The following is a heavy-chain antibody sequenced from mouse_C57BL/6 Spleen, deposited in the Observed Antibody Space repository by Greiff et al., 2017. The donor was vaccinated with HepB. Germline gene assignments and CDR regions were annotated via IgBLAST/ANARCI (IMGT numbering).Heavy chain of an antibody. V-gene: IGHV1-64*01. CDR2: IHPNSGST. D-gene: IGHD1-1*01. CDR3: ARGGSPYYFDY. J-gene: IGHJ2*01. CDR1: GYTFTSYW. Sequence: QVQLQQPGAELVKPGASVKLSCKASGYTFTSYWMHWVKQRPGHGLEWIGMIHPNSGSTNYNEKFKSKATLTVDKSSSPAYMILSSLTSEDSAVYYCARGGSPYYFDYWGQGTTLTVSS.